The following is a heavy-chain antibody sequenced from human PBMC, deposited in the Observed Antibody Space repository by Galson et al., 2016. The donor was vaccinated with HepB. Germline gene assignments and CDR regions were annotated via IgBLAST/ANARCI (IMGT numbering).Heavy chain of an antibody. D-gene: IGHD3-16*01. CDR2: IDDSGTT. CDR3: ARVDYDETMLLVQFDP. V-gene: IGHV4-39*01. CDR1: GGSISRSAYF. Sequence: SETLSLTCAVSGGSISRSAYFWGWLRQPPGKGLEWIGSIDDSGTTHYNPSLKSRVTISVDTSKNQFSLNVGSVTAADTAVYFCARVDYDETMLLVQFDPWGQGTLVTVSS. J-gene: IGHJ5*02.